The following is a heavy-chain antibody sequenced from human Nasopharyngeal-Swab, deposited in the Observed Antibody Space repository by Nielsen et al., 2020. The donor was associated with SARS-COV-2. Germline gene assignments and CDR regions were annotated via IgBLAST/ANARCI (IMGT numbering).Heavy chain of an antibody. J-gene: IGHJ4*02. V-gene: IGHV3-33*07. CDR2: IWNDGSNE. CDR1: GFTFSSYG. Sequence: GGSLRLSCAASGFTFSSYGVYWVRQAPGKGLEFVAVIWNDGSNEYYADSVKGRFTISRDNSKNTLYLQMNSLRAEDTALYYCARDTENSLWYWGQGTLVTVSS. D-gene: IGHD4-23*01. CDR3: ARDTENSLWY.